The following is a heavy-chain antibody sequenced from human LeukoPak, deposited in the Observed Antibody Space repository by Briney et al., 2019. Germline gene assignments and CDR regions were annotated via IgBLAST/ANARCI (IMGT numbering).Heavy chain of an antibody. CDR2: IRYDGSNK. Sequence: PGGSLRLSCAASGFTFSSYGMHWVRQAPGKGLEWVAFIRYDGSNKYYADSVKGRFTISRDNSKNTLYLQMNSLRAEDTAVYYCAKGVVVPAAFDWFDSWGQGTLGTVSS. D-gene: IGHD2-2*01. CDR3: AKGVVVPAAFDWFDS. J-gene: IGHJ5*01. CDR1: GFTFSSYG. V-gene: IGHV3-30*02.